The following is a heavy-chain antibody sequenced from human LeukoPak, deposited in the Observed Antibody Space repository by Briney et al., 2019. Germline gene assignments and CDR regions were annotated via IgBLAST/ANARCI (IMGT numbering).Heavy chain of an antibody. CDR1: GGSISSSSYY. CDR2: IYTSGST. CDR3: ARGAAYCGGDCYWSVDWFDP. D-gene: IGHD2-21*02. J-gene: IGHJ5*02. Sequence: ASETLSLTCTVSGGSISSSSYYWSWIRQPAGKGLEWIGRIYTSGSTNYNPSLKSRVTISVDTSKNQFSLKLSSVTAADTAVYYCARGAAYCGGDCYWSVDWFDPWGQGTLVTVSS. V-gene: IGHV4-61*02.